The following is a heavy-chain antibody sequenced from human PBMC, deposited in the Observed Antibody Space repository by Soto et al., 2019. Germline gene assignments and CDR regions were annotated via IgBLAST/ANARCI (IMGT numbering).Heavy chain of an antibody. D-gene: IGHD4-17*01. CDR2: IYWNDDK. CDR3: AHRHGDYGQDYFDY. CDR1: GFSLSTSGVG. V-gene: IGHV2-5*01. Sequence: SGPTLVNPTQTLTLTCTSSGFSLSTSGVGVGWIRQPPGKALEWLALIYWNDDKCYSPSLKSRLTITKDTSKNQVVLTMTNMDPVDTATYYCAHRHGDYGQDYFDYWGQGTLVTVSS. J-gene: IGHJ4*02.